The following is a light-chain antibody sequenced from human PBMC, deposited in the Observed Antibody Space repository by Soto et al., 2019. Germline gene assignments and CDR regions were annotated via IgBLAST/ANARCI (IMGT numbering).Light chain of an antibody. CDR3: CSYAGSYTYV. Sequence: LAQPRSVSGSPGQSVTISCTGTSSDVGGYNYVSWYQQHPGKAPKLMIYGVSKRPSGVPDRFSGSKSGNTASLTISGLQAEDEADYYCCSYAGSYTYVFGTGTKVTVL. CDR1: SSDVGGYNY. CDR2: GVS. J-gene: IGLJ1*01. V-gene: IGLV2-11*01.